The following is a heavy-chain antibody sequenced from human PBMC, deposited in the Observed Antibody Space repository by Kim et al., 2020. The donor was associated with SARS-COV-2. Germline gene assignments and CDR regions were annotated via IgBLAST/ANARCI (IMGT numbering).Heavy chain of an antibody. D-gene: IGHD2-2*01. J-gene: IGHJ3*02. Sequence: SVKGLFTISRNNTKNTLYLQMNSLRAEDTAVYYCAKPKEYQLLLDAFDIWGQGTMVTVSS. CDR3: AKPKEYQLLLDAFDI. V-gene: IGHV3-23*01.